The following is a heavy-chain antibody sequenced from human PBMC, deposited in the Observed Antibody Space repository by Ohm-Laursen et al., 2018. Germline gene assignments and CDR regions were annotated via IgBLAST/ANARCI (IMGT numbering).Heavy chain of an antibody. J-gene: IGHJ4*02. CDR3: ARDGFLWWEGVDSSGWYSDY. V-gene: IGHV3-7*01. D-gene: IGHD6-19*01. CDR1: GFMFSTSW. Sequence: GSLRLSCSASGFMFSTSWMIWVRQAPGKRLEWVAAIRDDGSDKYYVDSVKGRFTISRDNAKNSLYLQMNSLRAEDTAVYYCARDGFLWWEGVDSSGWYSDYWGQGTLVTVSS. CDR2: IRDDGSDK.